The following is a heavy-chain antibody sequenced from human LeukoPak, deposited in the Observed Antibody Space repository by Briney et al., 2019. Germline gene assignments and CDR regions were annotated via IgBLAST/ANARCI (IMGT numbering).Heavy chain of an antibody. CDR2: IYPGDSDT. V-gene: IGHV5-51*01. J-gene: IGHJ6*02. Sequence: GESLKFSCKGSGYSFTDYWIGWVRQMPGKGLEWIGIIYPGDSDTRYSPSFQGQVTISADKSISTAYLQWSSLKASDTAMYYCARSYYDTSIYAMDVWGQGTTVTVSS. D-gene: IGHD3-10*01. CDR1: GYSFTDYW. CDR3: ARSYYDTSIYAMDV.